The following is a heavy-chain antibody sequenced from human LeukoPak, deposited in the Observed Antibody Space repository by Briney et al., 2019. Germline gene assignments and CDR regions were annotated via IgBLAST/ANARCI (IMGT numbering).Heavy chain of an antibody. V-gene: IGHV3-23*01. CDR1: GFTLSIHL. CDR3: AKSAPDAFDI. J-gene: IGHJ3*02. Sequence: PGGSLRLPCAASGFTLSIHLKHWARQATGKGLEWVSAISGSGGSTYHAASVKGRFTISRDNSKNTLYLQMNSLRAEDTAVYYCAKSAPDAFDIWGQGTMVTVSS. CDR2: ISGSGGST.